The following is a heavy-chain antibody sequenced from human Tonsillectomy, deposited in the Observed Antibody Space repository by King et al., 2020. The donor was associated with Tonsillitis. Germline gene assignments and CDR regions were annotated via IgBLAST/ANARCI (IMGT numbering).Heavy chain of an antibody. D-gene: IGHD3-9*01. J-gene: IGHJ3*02. CDR1: GFTFSSYG. Sequence: VQLVESGGGVVQPGRSLRLSCAASGFTFSSYGMPWVRQAPGKGLEWVAVIWYDGSNKYYADSVKGRFTITRDNSKNRMYLQMNSLRAEDTAVYYCARAYYDILTIDAFDIWGQGTMVTVSS. CDR3: ARAYYDILTIDAFDI. CDR2: IWYDGSNK. V-gene: IGHV3-33*08.